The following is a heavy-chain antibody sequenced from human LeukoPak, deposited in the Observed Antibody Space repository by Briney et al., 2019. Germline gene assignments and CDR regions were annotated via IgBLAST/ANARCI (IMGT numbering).Heavy chain of an antibody. Sequence: PSELLSSTCSVSDGSISSYFWSGLRKPAGKGLEWIGRIYASGNTNYNPSLKSRVTMSVDTSKNLFALKLSSVTAADTAVYYCARQGVATAIDYWGQGTLVTVSS. CDR3: ARQGVATAIDY. CDR1: DGSISSYF. D-gene: IGHD2-21*02. CDR2: IYASGNT. J-gene: IGHJ4*02. V-gene: IGHV4-4*07.